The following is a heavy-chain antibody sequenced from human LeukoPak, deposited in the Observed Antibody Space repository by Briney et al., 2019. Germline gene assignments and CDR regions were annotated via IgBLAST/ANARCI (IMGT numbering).Heavy chain of an antibody. D-gene: IGHD6-19*01. Sequence: SETLSLTCTVSGGSIGSNYWTWIRQPPGKGLEYIGYIYYAGGTNYNPSLKSRVTISVDTSKNQFSLKLTSVTAAGTAVYFCAKYGNSGWVIDNWGQGTLVTVSS. CDR1: GGSIGSNY. V-gene: IGHV4-59*08. J-gene: IGHJ4*02. CDR2: IYYAGGT. CDR3: AKYGNSGWVIDN.